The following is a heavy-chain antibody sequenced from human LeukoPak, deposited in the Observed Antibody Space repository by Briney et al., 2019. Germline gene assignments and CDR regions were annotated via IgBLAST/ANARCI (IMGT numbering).Heavy chain of an antibody. CDR1: GGSISSGGFS. Sequence: SETLSLTCAVSGGSISSGGFSWSWIRQPPGKGLEWIGYIYHSGSTYYNPSLKSRVTISVDRSKNQFSLKLSSVTAADTAVYYCARGCGGSCYLDYWGQGTLVTVSS. CDR2: IYHSGST. J-gene: IGHJ4*02. V-gene: IGHV4-30-2*01. CDR3: ARGCGGSCYLDY. D-gene: IGHD2-15*01.